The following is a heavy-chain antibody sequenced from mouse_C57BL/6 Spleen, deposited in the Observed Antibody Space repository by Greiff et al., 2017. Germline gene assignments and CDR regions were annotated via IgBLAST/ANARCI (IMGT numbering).Heavy chain of an antibody. CDR1: GFTFSDYY. CDR2: ISNGGGST. D-gene: IGHD1-1*01. J-gene: IGHJ1*03. Sequence: DVKLVESGGGLVQPGGSLKLSCAASGFTFSDYYMYWVRQTPEKRLEWVAYISNGGGSTYYPDTVKGRFTISRDNAKNTLYLQMSRLKSEDTAMYYCARVYGSSYEGYFDVWGTGTTVTVSS. CDR3: ARVYGSSYEGYFDV. V-gene: IGHV5-12*01.